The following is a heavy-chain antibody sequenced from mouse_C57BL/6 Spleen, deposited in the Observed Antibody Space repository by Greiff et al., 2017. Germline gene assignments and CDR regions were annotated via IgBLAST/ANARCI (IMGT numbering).Heavy chain of an antibody. V-gene: IGHV10-1*01. Sequence: EVKLQESGGGLVQPKGSLKLSCAASGFSFNTYAMNWVRQAPGKGLEWVARIRSKSNNYATYYADSVKDRFTISRDDSESMLYLQMNNLKTADTARYYCVRQEDYYYFDYWGQGTTLTVSS. J-gene: IGHJ2*01. D-gene: IGHD1-1*01. CDR3: VRQEDYYYFDY. CDR2: IRSKSNNYAT. CDR1: GFSFNTYA.